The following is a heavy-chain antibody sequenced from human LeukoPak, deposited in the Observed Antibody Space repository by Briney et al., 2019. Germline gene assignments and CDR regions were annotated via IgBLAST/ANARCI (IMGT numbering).Heavy chain of an antibody. V-gene: IGHV3-30*02. D-gene: IGHD3-10*01. J-gene: IGHJ4*02. CDR3: ARGAES. CDR2: IRYDGSNK. CDR1: GFTFSTYW. Sequence: GGSLRLSCAAGFTFSTYWMHWVRQAPGKGLEWVAFIRYDGSNKYYADSVKGRFTISRDNSKNTLYLQMNSLRAEDTAVYYCARGAESWGQGTLVTVSS.